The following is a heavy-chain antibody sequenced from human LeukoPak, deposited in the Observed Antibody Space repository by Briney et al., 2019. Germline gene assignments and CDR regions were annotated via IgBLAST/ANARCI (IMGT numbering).Heavy chain of an antibody. V-gene: IGHV3-7*03. CDR3: AREGGSGWQRGLNWFDR. Sequence: PGESLRLSCGASGFTFSNYWMTWVRQAPGKGLEWVANINQDGSEKNYVDSAKGRFTISKDNAKNSLCLQMSSLRADDTAVYYCAREGGSGWQRGLNWFDRWGQGTLVTVSS. J-gene: IGHJ5*02. D-gene: IGHD6-19*01. CDR2: INQDGSEK. CDR1: GFTFSNYW.